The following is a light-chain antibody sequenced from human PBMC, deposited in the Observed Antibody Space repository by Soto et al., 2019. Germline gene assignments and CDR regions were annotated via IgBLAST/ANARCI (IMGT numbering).Light chain of an antibody. CDR3: QAGDSVYV. CDR1: KLGDKY. J-gene: IGLJ1*01. CDR2: QDS. V-gene: IGLV3-1*01. Sequence: SYELTQPPSVSVSPGQTASITCSGDKLGDKYACWYQQKPGQSPVLVIYQDSKRPSGIPERFSGSNSGNTATLTISGTQAMDEADYYCQAGDSVYVFGTGTKLTVL.